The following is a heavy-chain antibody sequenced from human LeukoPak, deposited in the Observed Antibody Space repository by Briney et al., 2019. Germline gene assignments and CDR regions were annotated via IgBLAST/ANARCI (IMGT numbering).Heavy chain of an antibody. Sequence: SETLSLTCTVSVGSISSYYGLCMRQPPGKGLEWIGYIYYCGSTKYNPSLKSRVTISVDTSKNQFSLKLSSVTAADTAVYDCARGGDCYDYWGQGTLVTVSS. V-gene: IGHV4-59*01. CDR1: VGSISSYY. CDR2: IYYCGST. J-gene: IGHJ4*02. CDR3: ARGGDCYDY. D-gene: IGHD2-21*02.